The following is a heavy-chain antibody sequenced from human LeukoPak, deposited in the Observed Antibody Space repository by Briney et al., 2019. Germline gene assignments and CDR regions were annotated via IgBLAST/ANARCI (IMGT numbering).Heavy chain of an antibody. Sequence: ASVKVSCKASGYTFVTYGISWVRQAPGQGLEWMGWISAYNGNTNYAQKLQGRVTMTTDTSTSTAYMELRSLRSEDTAIYYCAIDRLCSGRCERNDSWGQGTLVTVSS. CDR2: ISAYNGNT. CDR1: GYTFVTYG. D-gene: IGHD1-26*01. V-gene: IGHV1-18*01. CDR3: AIDRLCSGRCERNDS. J-gene: IGHJ5*02.